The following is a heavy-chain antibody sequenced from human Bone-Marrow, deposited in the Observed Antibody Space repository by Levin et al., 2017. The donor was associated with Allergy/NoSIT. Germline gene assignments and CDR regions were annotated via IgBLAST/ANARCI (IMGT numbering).Heavy chain of an antibody. V-gene: IGHV4-34*01. Sequence: SQTLSLTCGVFGGPFSGYYWNWIRPAPGKGLEWIGEISQSGRTNDNPSLTSRITMSMDPSKNHFSLNLNSVTAADTAIYFCARGRSGYYPNDAFDIWGQGTMVTVSS. D-gene: IGHD5-12*01. CDR3: ARGRSGYYPNDAFDI. CDR2: ISQSGRT. CDR1: GGPFSGYY. J-gene: IGHJ3*02.